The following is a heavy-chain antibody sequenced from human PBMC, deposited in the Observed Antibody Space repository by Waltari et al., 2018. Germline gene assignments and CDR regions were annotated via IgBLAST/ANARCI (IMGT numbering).Heavy chain of an antibody. CDR3: ARGLVLMVYAIRPYYYGMDV. Sequence: EVQLVESGGGLVQPGGSLRLSCAASGFTFSSYEMHWVRQAPGKVLEWVSYISSSGSTIYYADSVKGRFTISRDNAKNSLYLQMNSLRAEDTDVYYCARGLVLMVYAIRPYYYGMDVWGQGTTVTVSS. D-gene: IGHD2-8*01. CDR2: ISSSGSTI. J-gene: IGHJ6*02. V-gene: IGHV3-48*03. CDR1: GFTFSSYE.